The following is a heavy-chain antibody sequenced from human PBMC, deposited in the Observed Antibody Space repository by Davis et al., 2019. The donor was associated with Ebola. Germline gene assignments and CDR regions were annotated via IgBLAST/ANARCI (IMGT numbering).Heavy chain of an antibody. J-gene: IGHJ4*02. D-gene: IGHD1-26*01. V-gene: IGHV4-4*07. CDR2: IYSSGNT. Sequence: SETLSLTCTVSGDSISSHYWSWIRQPAGKGLEWIGRIYSSGNTNSNPSLKSRVTMSVDTSKNQFSLKLSSVTAADTAVYYCARVVGATTFDYWGQGTLVTVSS. CDR1: GDSISSHY. CDR3: ARVVGATTFDY.